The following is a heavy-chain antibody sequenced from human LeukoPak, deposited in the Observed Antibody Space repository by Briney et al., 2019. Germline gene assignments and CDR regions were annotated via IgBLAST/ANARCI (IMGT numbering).Heavy chain of an antibody. Sequence: PGGSLRLSCAASEFSVGSNYMSWVRQAPGKGLEWVSVIYSGGSTYYADSVKGRFTISRDNSKNTLYLQMNSLRAEDTAVYYCARGGATRFYGYYYYYMDVWGKGTTVTISS. J-gene: IGHJ6*03. CDR3: ARGGATRFYGYYYYYMDV. CDR1: EFSVGSNY. D-gene: IGHD5-12*01. V-gene: IGHV3-53*01. CDR2: IYSGGST.